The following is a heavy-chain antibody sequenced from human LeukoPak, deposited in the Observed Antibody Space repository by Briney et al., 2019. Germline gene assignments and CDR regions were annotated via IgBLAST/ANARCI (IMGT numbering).Heavy chain of an antibody. J-gene: IGHJ6*03. CDR1: GYTFTSYD. CDR3: ARESSGSFDYYYYYMDV. Sequence: ASVKVSCKASGYTFTSYDINWVRQATGQGLEWMGWINPNSGGTKYAQKFLGRVTMTRDTSISTAYMELSRLRSDDTARYYCARESSGSFDYYYYYMDVWGKGTTVTLSS. D-gene: IGHD3-22*01. CDR2: INPNSGGT. V-gene: IGHV1-2*02.